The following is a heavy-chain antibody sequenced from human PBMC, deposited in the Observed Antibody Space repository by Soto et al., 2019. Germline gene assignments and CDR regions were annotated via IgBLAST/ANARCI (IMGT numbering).Heavy chain of an antibody. D-gene: IGHD3-22*01. CDR3: AKDITGYYYGGLDY. CDR2: ISWNSGSI. Sequence: LRLSCAASGFTFDDYDMHWVRQAPGKGLGWVSGISWNSGSIGYADSVKGRFTISRDNAKNSLYLQMNSLRAADTALYSCAKDITGYYYGGLDYWGQGTLVTVSS. J-gene: IGHJ4*02. CDR1: GFTFDDYD. V-gene: IGHV3-9*01.